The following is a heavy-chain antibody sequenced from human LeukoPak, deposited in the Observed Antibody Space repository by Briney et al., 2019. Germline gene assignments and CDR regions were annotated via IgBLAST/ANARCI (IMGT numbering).Heavy chain of an antibody. D-gene: IGHD3-9*01. J-gene: IGHJ4*02. CDR3: ARVSPRLRYFDWLLSRYFDY. Sequence: TSETLSLTCAVYGGSFSGYYWSWIRQPPGKGLEWIGEINHSGSTNYNPSLKSRVTISVDTSKNQFSLKLRSVTAADTAVYYCARVSPRLRYFDWLLSRYFDYWGQGTLVTVSS. V-gene: IGHV4-34*01. CDR1: GGSFSGYY. CDR2: INHSGST.